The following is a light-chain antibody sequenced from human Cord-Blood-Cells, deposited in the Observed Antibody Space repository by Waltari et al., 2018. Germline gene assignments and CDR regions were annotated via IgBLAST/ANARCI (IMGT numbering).Light chain of an antibody. V-gene: IGLV2-8*01. CDR1: SSDVGGYNY. Sequence: QSALTQPPSASGSPGQSVTISCTGTSSDVGGYNYVSWYQQHPGKAPTLVIYAVSKRPSGVPDRFSGSKSGNTASLTVSGLQAEDEADYYCSSYAGSNNYVFGTGTKVTVL. J-gene: IGLJ1*01. CDR2: AVS. CDR3: SSYAGSNNYV.